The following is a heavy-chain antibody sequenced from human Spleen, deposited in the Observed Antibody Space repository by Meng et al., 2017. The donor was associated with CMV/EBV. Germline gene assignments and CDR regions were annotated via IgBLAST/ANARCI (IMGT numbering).Heavy chain of an antibody. J-gene: IGHJ4*02. CDR3: VCSSTSCSY. CDR1: GFTFSSFA. D-gene: IGHD2-2*01. CDR2: ISYDGSNK. V-gene: IGHV3-30-3*01. Sequence: LSYEASGFTFSSFALPWVRQAPGRGLGWVAVISYDGSNKYYAASVKGRFTISRDNSKNTLYLQMNSLRAEDTAVYYCVCSSTSCSYWGQGTLVTVSS.